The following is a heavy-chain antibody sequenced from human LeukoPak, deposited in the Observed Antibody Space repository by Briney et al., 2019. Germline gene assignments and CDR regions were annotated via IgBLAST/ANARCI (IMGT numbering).Heavy chain of an antibody. J-gene: IGHJ4*02. D-gene: IGHD6-13*01. CDR1: GFTFSSYS. CDR2: ISSSSSYI. Sequence: GGSLRLSCAASGFTFSSYSMNWVRQAPGKGLEWVSSISSSSSYIYYADSVKGRFTISRDNAKNSLYLQMNSLRAEDTAVYYCARGGAASYYFDYWGQGTLVTVSS. CDR3: ARGGAASYYFDY. V-gene: IGHV3-21*01.